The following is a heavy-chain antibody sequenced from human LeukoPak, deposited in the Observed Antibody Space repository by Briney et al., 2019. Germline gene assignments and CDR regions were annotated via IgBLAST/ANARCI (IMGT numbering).Heavy chain of an antibody. Sequence: GASVKVSCKASGYTFINYAIHWVRQAPGQGLEWMGRINAASDDTKYSQKFQGRVTITRDTSANTAYMELNSLTSEDTAVYYCARVRVDSSGFYYLDYWGQGTLVTVSS. CDR2: INAASDDT. J-gene: IGHJ4*02. CDR1: GYTFINYA. D-gene: IGHD3-22*01. V-gene: IGHV1-3*01. CDR3: ARVRVDSSGFYYLDY.